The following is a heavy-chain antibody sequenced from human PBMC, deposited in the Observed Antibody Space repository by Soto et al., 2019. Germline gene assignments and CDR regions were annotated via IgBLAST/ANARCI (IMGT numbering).Heavy chain of an antibody. CDR2: LSRSGETT. D-gene: IGHD2-21*01. CDR1: GFRFSTYA. CDR3: AQARARYCGTPTCLGGLNR. V-gene: IGHV3-23*01. Sequence: QLLESGGGLVQPGGSLRLSCEASGFRFSTYAMNWVRQAPGKGLERVSGLSRSGETTFYADSVKCRCTISRDNSKNTLYLQMDRLRAEDTAFYYCAQARARYCGTPTCLGGLNRWGQGTLVTVTS. J-gene: IGHJ5*02.